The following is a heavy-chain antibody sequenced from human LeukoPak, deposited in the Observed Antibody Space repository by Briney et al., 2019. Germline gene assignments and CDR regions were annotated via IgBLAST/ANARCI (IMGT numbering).Heavy chain of an antibody. CDR3: ARTDYGDYEEVFFDY. J-gene: IGHJ4*02. D-gene: IGHD4-17*01. CDR1: GGSFSGYY. Sequence: SETLSLTCAVYGGSFSGYYWSWIRQPPGKVLEWIGEINHSGSTNYNPSLKSRVTISVDTSKNQFSLKLSSVTAADTAVYFCARTDYGDYEEVFFDYWGQGTLVTVSS. V-gene: IGHV4-34*01. CDR2: INHSGST.